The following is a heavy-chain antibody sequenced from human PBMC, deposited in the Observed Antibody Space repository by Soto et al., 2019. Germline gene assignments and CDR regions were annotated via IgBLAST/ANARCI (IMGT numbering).Heavy chain of an antibody. V-gene: IGHV4-59*08. CDR2: IYYSGST. J-gene: IGHJ4*02. Sequence: SETLSLTCTVSGGSISNYYWSWLRQPPGKGLEWIGYIYYSGSTNYNPSLRSRVTISVDTSKNQFSLNLSFVTAADTAVYYCATMGTPATGLYYFDYWGQGTLVTVSS. CDR1: GGSISNYY. CDR3: ATMGTPATGLYYFDY. D-gene: IGHD5-18*01.